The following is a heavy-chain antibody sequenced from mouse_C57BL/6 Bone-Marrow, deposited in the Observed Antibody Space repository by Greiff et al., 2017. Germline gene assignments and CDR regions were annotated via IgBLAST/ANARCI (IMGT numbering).Heavy chain of an antibody. CDR1: GFSLTSYG. J-gene: IGHJ3*01. CDR2: IWSDGST. Sequence: VKVEESGPGLVAPSQSLSITCTVSGFSLTSYGVHWVRQPPGQGLEWLVVIWSDGSTTYNSALKSRLSISKDNSKSQVFLKMNSLQTDDTAMYYCARHDIAWFAYWGQGTLVTVSA. V-gene: IGHV2-6-1*01. CDR3: ARHDIAWFAY.